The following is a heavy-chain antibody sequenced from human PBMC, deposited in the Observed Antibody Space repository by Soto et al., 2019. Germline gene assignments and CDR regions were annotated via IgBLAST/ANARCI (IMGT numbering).Heavy chain of an antibody. Sequence: QVQLVQSGAEVKKPGASVKVSCKASVFTSSGISWVRQAPGQGLEWMGWISTHNGNTIYAQKFQGRVIMTIDTSTTTVYMELRSLRSDDTAIYFCAREGILGPFDAYDLWCQGTMVSGSS. D-gene: IGHD3-3*01. CDR2: ISTHNGNT. CDR3: AREGILGPFDAYDL. J-gene: IGHJ3*01. V-gene: IGHV1-18*04. CDR1: VFTSSG.